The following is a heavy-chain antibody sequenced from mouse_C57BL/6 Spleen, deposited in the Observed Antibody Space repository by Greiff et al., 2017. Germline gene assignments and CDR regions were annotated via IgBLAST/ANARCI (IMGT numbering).Heavy chain of an antibody. J-gene: IGHJ2*01. V-gene: IGHV1-59*01. Sequence: QVQLQQPGAELVRPGTSVKLSCKASGYTFTSYWMHWVKQRPGQGLEWIGVIDPSDSYTNYNQKFKGKATLTVDTSSSTAYMQLSSLTSEDSAVYYCARYYSNYDEDYFDYWGQGTTLTVSS. D-gene: IGHD2-5*01. CDR2: IDPSDSYT. CDR3: ARYYSNYDEDYFDY. CDR1: GYTFTSYW.